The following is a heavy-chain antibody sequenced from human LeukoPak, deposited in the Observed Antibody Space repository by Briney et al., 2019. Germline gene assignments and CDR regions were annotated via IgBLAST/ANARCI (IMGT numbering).Heavy chain of an antibody. Sequence: ASVKVSFKAAGYTFTSYGISWVRQAPGQGLEWMGWISAYNGSTNYAQTLKGRVTITTDTSTSTAYMELRRLRSDDTAVYYCARGEGGNWNDDDSYGDYWGQGTLVTVSS. CDR2: ISAYNGST. V-gene: IGHV1-18*01. D-gene: IGHD1-20*01. CDR3: ARGEGGNWNDDDSYGDY. J-gene: IGHJ4*02. CDR1: GYTFTSYG.